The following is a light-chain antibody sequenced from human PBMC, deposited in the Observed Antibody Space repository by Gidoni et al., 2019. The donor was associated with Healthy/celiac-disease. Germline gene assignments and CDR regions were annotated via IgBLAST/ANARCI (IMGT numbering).Light chain of an antibody. J-gene: IGLJ2*01. CDR2: QDS. Sequence: PGQTASITCSGDKVGDKYACWYQQKPGQSPVLVIYQDSKRPSGIPERFSGSNSGNTATLTISGTQAMDEADYYCQAWDSSTQGVFGGGTKLTVL. CDR1: KVGDKY. CDR3: QAWDSSTQGV. V-gene: IGLV3-1*01.